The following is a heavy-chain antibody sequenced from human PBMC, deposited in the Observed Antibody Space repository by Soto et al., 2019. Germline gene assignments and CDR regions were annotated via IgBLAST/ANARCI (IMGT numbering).Heavy chain of an antibody. CDR2: IYYSGST. Sequence: SETLSLTCTVSGGSISSGGYYWSWIRQHPGKGLEWIGYIYYSGSTYYNPSLKSRVTISVDTSKNQFSLKLSSVTAADTAVYYCARWMSQMVYAIRVVDAFDIWGQGTMVTVSS. CDR3: ARWMSQMVYAIRVVDAFDI. D-gene: IGHD2-8*01. J-gene: IGHJ3*02. CDR1: GGSISSGGYY. V-gene: IGHV4-31*03.